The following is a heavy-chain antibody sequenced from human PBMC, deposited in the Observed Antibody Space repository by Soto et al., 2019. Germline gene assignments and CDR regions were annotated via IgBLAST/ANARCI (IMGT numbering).Heavy chain of an antibody. V-gene: IGHV3-30-3*01. J-gene: IGHJ4*02. Sequence: PGGSLRLSCAASGFTFSSYAMHWVRQAPGKGLEWVAVISYDGSNKYYADSVKGRFSISRDNSKNTLYLQMNSLRAEDTAVYYCARDSRGSIAAAATLDYWGQGTLVTVSS. D-gene: IGHD6-13*01. CDR2: ISYDGSNK. CDR3: ARDSRGSIAAAATLDY. CDR1: GFTFSSYA.